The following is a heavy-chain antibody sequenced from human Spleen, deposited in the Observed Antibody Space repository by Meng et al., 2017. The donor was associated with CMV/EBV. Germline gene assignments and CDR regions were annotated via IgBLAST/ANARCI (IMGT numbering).Heavy chain of an antibody. J-gene: IGHJ4*02. CDR3: ARGQGTYYDILTGYYYDY. Sequence: SFRGYYWSGIRQPPGKALKWLEEINHSESTNYNTTLTSRVTISVDTSKNQFSLKLSSVTAADTALYYCARGQGTYYDILTGYYYDYWGQGTLVTVSS. D-gene: IGHD3-9*01. CDR1: SFRGYY. V-gene: IGHV4-34*01. CDR2: INHSEST.